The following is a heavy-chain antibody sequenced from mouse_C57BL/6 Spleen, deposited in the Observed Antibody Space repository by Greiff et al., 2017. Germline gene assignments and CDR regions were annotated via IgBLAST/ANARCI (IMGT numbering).Heavy chain of an antibody. V-gene: IGHV8-8*01. Sequence: QVTLKESGPGILQPSQTLSLTCSFSGFSLSTFGMGVGWIRQPSGKGLEWLAHIWWDDDKYYNPALKSRLTISKDTSKNQVFLKIANVDTADTATYYCARPFYYDYDVWFAYWGQGTLVTVSA. D-gene: IGHD2-4*01. J-gene: IGHJ3*01. CDR1: GFSLSTFGMG. CDR2: IWWDDDK. CDR3: ARPFYYDYDVWFAY.